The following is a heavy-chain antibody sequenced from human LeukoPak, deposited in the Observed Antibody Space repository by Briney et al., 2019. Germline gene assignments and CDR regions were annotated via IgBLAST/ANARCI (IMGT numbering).Heavy chain of an antibody. V-gene: IGHV3-23*01. CDR2: ISGSATST. CDR1: GFTFDNYA. J-gene: IGHJ2*01. Sequence: PGGSLRLSCAASGFTFDNYAMTWVRQAPGRGLEWVSLISGSATSTYYADSVKGRFTIPRDNSRNTLYLQMDNLRAEDTALYYCAKALRNHVFYWYFDLWGRGTLVTVSS. CDR3: AKALRNHVFYWYFDL.